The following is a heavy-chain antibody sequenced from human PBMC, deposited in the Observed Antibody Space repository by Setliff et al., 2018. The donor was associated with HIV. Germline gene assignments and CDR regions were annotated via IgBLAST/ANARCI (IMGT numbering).Heavy chain of an antibody. D-gene: IGHD5-12*01. CDR3: ASAGAWQRNALDI. Sequence: ASVKVSCKPSGYSFTNHYMHWVRQAPGQGLEWMGVISPTGGSTRNTQKFQGRVAMTRDTSTSTVYMELSSLRSEDTAVYYCASAGAWQRNALDIWGKGTMVTVSS. J-gene: IGHJ3*02. V-gene: IGHV1-46*01. CDR1: GYSFTNHY. CDR2: ISPTGGST.